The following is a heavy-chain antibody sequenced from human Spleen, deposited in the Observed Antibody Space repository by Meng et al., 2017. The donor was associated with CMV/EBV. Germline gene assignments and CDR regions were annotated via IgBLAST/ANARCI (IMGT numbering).Heavy chain of an antibody. J-gene: IGHJ2*01. CDR2: ISSSSSYI. CDR3: ARVRDSSTPPYWYFDL. Sequence: GESLKISCVASGFTFSSYSMNWVRQAPGKGLEWVSSISSSSSYIYYADSVKGRFTISRDNAKNSLYLQMNSLRAEDTAVYYCARVRDSSTPPYWYFDLWGRGTLVTVSS. CDR1: GFTFSSYS. V-gene: IGHV3-21*01. D-gene: IGHD2-2*01.